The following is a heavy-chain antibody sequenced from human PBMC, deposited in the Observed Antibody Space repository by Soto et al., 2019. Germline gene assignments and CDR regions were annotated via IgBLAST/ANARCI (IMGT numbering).Heavy chain of an antibody. V-gene: IGHV1-18*01. CDR3: ARDRGRYCSGGSCYPSDY. CDR2: ISAYNGNT. Sequence: QVQLVQSGAEVKKPGASVKVSCKASGYTFTSYGISWVRQAPGQGLEWMGWISAYNGNTNYAQKLQGRDTMTPDTSTSTAYMELRSLRSDDTAVYYCARDRGRYCSGGSCYPSDYWGQGTLVTVSS. J-gene: IGHJ4*02. CDR1: GYTFTSYG. D-gene: IGHD2-15*01.